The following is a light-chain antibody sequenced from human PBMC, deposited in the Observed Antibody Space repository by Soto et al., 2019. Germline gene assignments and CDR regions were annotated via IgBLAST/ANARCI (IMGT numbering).Light chain of an antibody. V-gene: IGLV6-57*04. J-gene: IGLJ2*01. CDR3: QSYESSNNHVV. CDR1: SGSIASNY. CDR2: GDN. Sequence: LTQPHAVSESPGKTVTISCTRTSGSIASNYVQWYQQCPGSAPTTVIYGDNRRPSGLPDRFSGSIDSSSNSASLTISGLKTEDEADYYCQSYESSNNHVVFGGGTQLTVL.